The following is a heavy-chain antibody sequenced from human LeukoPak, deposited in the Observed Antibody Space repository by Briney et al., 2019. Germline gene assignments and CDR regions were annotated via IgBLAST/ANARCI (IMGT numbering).Heavy chain of an antibody. CDR3: AGYYDSSGYSMSGYYYYYMDV. CDR2: ISGSGGST. J-gene: IGHJ6*03. CDR1: GFTFSSYA. D-gene: IGHD3-22*01. Sequence: GGSLRLSCAASGFTFSSYAMSWVRQAPGKGLEWVSAISGSGGSTYYADSVKGRFAISRDNSKNTLYLQMNSLRAEDTAVYYCAGYYDSSGYSMSGYYYYYMDVWGKGTTVTVSS. V-gene: IGHV3-23*01.